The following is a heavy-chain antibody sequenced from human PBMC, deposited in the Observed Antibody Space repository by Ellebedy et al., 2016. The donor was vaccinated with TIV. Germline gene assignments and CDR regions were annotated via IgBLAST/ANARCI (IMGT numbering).Heavy chain of an antibody. Sequence: PGGSLRLSCAASGFTFSSYWMSWVRQAPGKGLEWVANIKQDGSEKYYVDSVKGRFTISRDNAKNSLYVQMNSLRAEDTAVYYCARDLLGMEHRAFDIWGQGTMVTVSS. J-gene: IGHJ3*02. CDR1: GFTFSSYW. D-gene: IGHD1/OR15-1a*01. CDR2: IKQDGSEK. CDR3: ARDLLGMEHRAFDI. V-gene: IGHV3-7*01.